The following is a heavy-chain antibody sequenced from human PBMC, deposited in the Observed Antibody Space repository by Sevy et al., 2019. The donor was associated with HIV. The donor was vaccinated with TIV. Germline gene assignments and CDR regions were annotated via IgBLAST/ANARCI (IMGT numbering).Heavy chain of an antibody. CDR3: TRGLTHCSGGSCSYNWFDP. V-gene: IGHV4-34*01. Sequence: SETLSLTCAVYGGSFSGHYWSWIRQPPGKGLEWIGEINHSGSINYNPSLKSRVTISVDTSKNQFSLKLSSVTAADTAGYYCTRGLTHCSGGSCSYNWFDPWGQGTLVTVSS. CDR2: INHSGSI. D-gene: IGHD2-15*01. J-gene: IGHJ5*02. CDR1: GGSFSGHY.